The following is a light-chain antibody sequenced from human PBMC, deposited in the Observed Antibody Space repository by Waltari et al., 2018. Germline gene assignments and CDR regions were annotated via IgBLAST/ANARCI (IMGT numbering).Light chain of an antibody. V-gene: IGKV3-20*01. CDR2: GAS. J-gene: IGKJ1*01. CDR3: QHYLRLPAT. Sequence: EIVLTQSPGTLSLSPGERATLSCRASQSVSRAFAWYQQKPGQAPRLLIYGASNRATGIPARFSGSGSGTDFSLTISSLEPEDFAVYYCQHYLRLPATFGQGTKVEIK. CDR1: QSVSRAF.